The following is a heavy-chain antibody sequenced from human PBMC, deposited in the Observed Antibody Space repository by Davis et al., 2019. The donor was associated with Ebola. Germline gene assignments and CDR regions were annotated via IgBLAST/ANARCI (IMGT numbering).Heavy chain of an antibody. D-gene: IGHD3-22*01. Sequence: GGSLRLSCAASGFTFSSYAMSWVRQAPGKGLEWVSAISGSGGSTYNADSVKGRFTISRDNSKNTLYLQMNSLRAEDTAVYYCAKDMVASSGFQYYYYHGMDVWGKGTTVTVSS. J-gene: IGHJ6*04. V-gene: IGHV3-23*01. CDR1: GFTFSSYA. CDR3: AKDMVASSGFQYYYYHGMDV. CDR2: ISGSGGST.